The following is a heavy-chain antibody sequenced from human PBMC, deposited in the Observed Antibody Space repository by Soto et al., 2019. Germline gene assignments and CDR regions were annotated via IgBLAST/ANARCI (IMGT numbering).Heavy chain of an antibody. Sequence: GESLKISCKGSGYSFTSYWISWVRQMPGKGLEWMGRIDPSDSYTNYSPSFQGHVTISADKSISTAYLQWSSLKASGTAMYYCARHPYYDFWSGYSDYYYYGMDVWGQGTTVTVSS. D-gene: IGHD3-3*01. V-gene: IGHV5-10-1*01. J-gene: IGHJ6*02. CDR1: GYSFTSYW. CDR3: ARHPYYDFWSGYSDYYYYGMDV. CDR2: IDPSDSYT.